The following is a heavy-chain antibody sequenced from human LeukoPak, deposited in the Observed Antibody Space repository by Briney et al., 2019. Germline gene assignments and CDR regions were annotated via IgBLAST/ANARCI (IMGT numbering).Heavy chain of an antibody. CDR2: ITISGHTK. V-gene: IGHV3-48*03. CDR3: ARGDPHADL. CDR1: GFYLNTYE. J-gene: IGHJ5*02. Sequence: GGSLRLSCAASGFYLNTYEMNWVRQAPGKGLEWIADITISGHTKNYADSVKGRFTISRDNAGTSLYLQMNSLRVEDTGVYYCARGDPHADLWGQGTLVTVSS.